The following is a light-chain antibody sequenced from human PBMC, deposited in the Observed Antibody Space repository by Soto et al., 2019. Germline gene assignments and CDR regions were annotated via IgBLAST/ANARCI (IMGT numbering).Light chain of an antibody. CDR1: QSVSSY. V-gene: IGKV3-11*01. CDR2: DAS. CDR3: QQRGNWPWT. Sequence: EIVLTQSPATLSLSPGERATLSCRASQSVSSYLAWYQQKPGQAPRLLIYDASNRATGIPARFGGSGSGTAFTLTISSLEPEDFAVYYCQQRGNWPWTFGQGTKVEIK. J-gene: IGKJ1*01.